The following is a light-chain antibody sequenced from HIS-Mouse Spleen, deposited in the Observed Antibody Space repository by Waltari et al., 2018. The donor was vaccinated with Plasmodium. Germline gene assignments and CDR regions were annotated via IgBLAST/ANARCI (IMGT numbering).Light chain of an antibody. CDR1: QSVSSN. V-gene: IGKV3-15*01. Sequence: EIVMTQSPATLSVSPGERATPSCRASQSVSSNLAWYQQKPGQAPRLLIYGASTRATGIPDRFSGSGSGTEFTLTISSLQSEDFAVYYCQQYNNWSFTFGPGTKVDIK. CDR2: GAS. CDR3: QQYNNWSFT. J-gene: IGKJ3*01.